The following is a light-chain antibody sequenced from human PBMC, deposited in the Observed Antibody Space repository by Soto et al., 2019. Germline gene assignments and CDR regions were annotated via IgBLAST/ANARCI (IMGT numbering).Light chain of an antibody. CDR3: QQYYSYSWT. CDR2: KAS. CDR1: QSISSW. J-gene: IGKJ1*01. Sequence: DIQMTQSPSTLSASVGDRVTITSRASQSISSWLAWYQQKPGKAPKRLIYKASSLESGVPSRFSGSGSGTEFTLTISSLQPDDFATYYCQQYYSYSWTFGQGPNVEIK. V-gene: IGKV1-5*03.